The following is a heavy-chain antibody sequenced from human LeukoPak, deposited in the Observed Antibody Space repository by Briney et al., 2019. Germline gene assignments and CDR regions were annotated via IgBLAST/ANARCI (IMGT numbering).Heavy chain of an antibody. J-gene: IGHJ3*02. CDR1: GGSISSSSYY. D-gene: IGHD6-19*01. Sequence: SETLSLTCTVSGGSISSSSYYWGWIRQPPGKGLEWIGSIYYSGSTYYNPSLKSRVTISVDTSKNQFSLQLNSVTPEDTAVYYCARAVAVAGAPDHDAFDIWGQGTMVTVSS. CDR2: IYYSGST. CDR3: ARAVAVAGAPDHDAFDI. V-gene: IGHV4-39*07.